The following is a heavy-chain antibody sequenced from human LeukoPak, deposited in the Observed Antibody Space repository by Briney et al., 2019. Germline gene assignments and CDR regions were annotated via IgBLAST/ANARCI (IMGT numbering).Heavy chain of an antibody. CDR1: GFTFSSYG. D-gene: IGHD2-2*01. CDR2: IRYDGSNK. V-gene: IGHV3-30*02. Sequence: PGGSLRLSCAASGFTFSSYGMHWVRQAPGKGLEWVAFIRYDGSNKYYADSVKGRFTISRDNSKNTLYLQMNSLRAEDTAVYYCAKNKETIVVVPAAIDYWGQGTLVTVSS. CDR3: AKNKETIVVVPAAIDY. J-gene: IGHJ4*02.